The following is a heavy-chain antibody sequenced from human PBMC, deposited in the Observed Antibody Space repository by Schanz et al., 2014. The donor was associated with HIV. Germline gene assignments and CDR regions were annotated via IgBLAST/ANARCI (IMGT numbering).Heavy chain of an antibody. CDR1: GFSFSDFG. CDR3: ARDPKWNAPPDF. J-gene: IGHJ4*02. D-gene: IGHD1-20*01. V-gene: IGHV3-48*02. Sequence: EEQLVESGGDVVKPGGSLRLSCGAYGFSFSDFGMNLVLQAPGKGLEWISYISSSGSSIYYADSVKGRFIITRENAKDSLYLQLTSLRDEDTAVYYCARDPKWNAPPDFWGQGTLVVVSS. CDR2: ISSSGSSI.